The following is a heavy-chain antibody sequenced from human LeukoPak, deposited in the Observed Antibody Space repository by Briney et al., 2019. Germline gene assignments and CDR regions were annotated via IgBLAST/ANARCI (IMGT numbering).Heavy chain of an antibody. D-gene: IGHD3-22*01. J-gene: IGHJ4*02. CDR2: IYYSGST. Sequence: SETLSLTCTVSGSSITSYYWSWIRQPPGKGLEWIGYIYYSGSTNYNPSLKSRVTISVDTSKNQFSLKLSSVTAADTAVYYCARVYYYDSSGAFDYWGQGTLVTVSS. CDR1: GSSITSYY. V-gene: IGHV4-59*01. CDR3: ARVYYYDSSGAFDY.